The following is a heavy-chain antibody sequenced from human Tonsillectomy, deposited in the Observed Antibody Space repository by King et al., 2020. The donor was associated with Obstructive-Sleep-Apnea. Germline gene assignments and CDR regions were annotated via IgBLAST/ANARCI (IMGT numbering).Heavy chain of an antibody. CDR3: ARDGTRYGDYVPFDY. D-gene: IGHD4-17*01. CDR2: IKKDGRKK. J-gene: IGHJ4*02. V-gene: IGHV3-7*03. Sequence: VQLVESGGGLVQPGGSLRLSGAASGFTFSSYCMSWVRQAPGKGLEWVANIKKDGRKKYYVDAVKGRFTISRDNAKNSLYLQRNSLRAEDMAVYYCARDGTRYGDYVPFDYWGQGTLVTVSS. CDR1: GFTFSSYC.